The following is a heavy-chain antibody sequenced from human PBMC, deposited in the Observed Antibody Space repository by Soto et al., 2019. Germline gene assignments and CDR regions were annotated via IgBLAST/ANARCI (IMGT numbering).Heavy chain of an antibody. CDR3: ARQGANCSGATCYLAY. J-gene: IGHJ4*02. CDR2: NYYSGST. Sequence: QLQLQESGPGLVKPSETLSLTCTVSGGSISSSTYYWGWIRQPPGKGLEWIGSNYYSGSTYYNPSLKRRVTISVDTSKTQFSLKLSSVTAADTAVYYCARQGANCSGATCYLAYWGQGTLVTVSS. CDR1: GGSISSSTYY. V-gene: IGHV4-39*01. D-gene: IGHD2-15*01.